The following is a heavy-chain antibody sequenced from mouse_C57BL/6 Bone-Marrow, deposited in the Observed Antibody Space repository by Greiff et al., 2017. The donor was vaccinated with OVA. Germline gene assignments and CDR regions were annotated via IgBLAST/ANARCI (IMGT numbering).Heavy chain of an antibody. V-gene: IGHV1-54*01. CDR1: GYAFTNYL. CDR3: ARPGGSSLYFDY. J-gene: IGHJ2*01. D-gene: IGHD1-1*01. Sequence: QVQLQQSGAELVRPGTSVKVSCKASGYAFTNYLIEWVKQRPGQGLEWIGVINPGSGGTNYNEKFKGKATLTADKSSSTAYMQLRSLTSEDTAVYYCARPGGSSLYFDYWGQGTTLTVSS. CDR2: INPGSGGT.